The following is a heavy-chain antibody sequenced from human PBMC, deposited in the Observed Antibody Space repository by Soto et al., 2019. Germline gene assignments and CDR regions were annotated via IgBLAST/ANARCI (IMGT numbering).Heavy chain of an antibody. D-gene: IGHD3-3*01. CDR1: GFTFSSYA. CDR3: VKDGGFLDMWSGFNGMDV. V-gene: IGHV3-30*18. J-gene: IGHJ6*02. CDR2: MSYHGSDT. Sequence: QVQLVESGGGVVEPGRSLTLSCAASGFTFSSYAMHWVRQAPGKGLEWVAVMSYHGSDTQYADDVKGRFNISRDNSKNTFYLQMNSLRLEDTAVYFCVKDGGFLDMWSGFNGMDVWGQGTTVNVFS.